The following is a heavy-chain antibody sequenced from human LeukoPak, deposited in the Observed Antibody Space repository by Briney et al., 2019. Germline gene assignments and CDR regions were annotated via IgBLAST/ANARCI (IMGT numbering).Heavy chain of an antibody. J-gene: IGHJ4*02. CDR3: ARAELTKPQKQWLAGGYFDY. CDR1: GFTFSSYW. CDR2: IKQDGSEK. V-gene: IGHV3-7*04. Sequence: GGSLRLSCAASGFTFSSYWMSWVRQAPGKGLEWVANIKQDGSEKYYVDSVKGRFTISRDNAKNSLYLQMNSLRAEDTAVYYCARAELTKPQKQWLAGGYFDYWGQGTLVTVSS. D-gene: IGHD6-19*01.